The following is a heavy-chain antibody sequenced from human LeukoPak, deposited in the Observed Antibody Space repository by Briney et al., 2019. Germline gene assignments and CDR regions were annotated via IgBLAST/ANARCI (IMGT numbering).Heavy chain of an antibody. CDR2: VYYSGST. Sequence: SETLPLTCTVSGDFITAYYWSWIRQPPGKGLEWIGYVYYSGSTEYNPSLRSRVTISLEMSKHQFSLNLTSVTAADTAVYYCASNTGTVFDYWGQGALVTVSS. D-gene: IGHD7-27*01. J-gene: IGHJ4*02. CDR3: ASNTGTVFDY. V-gene: IGHV4-59*01. CDR1: GDFITAYY.